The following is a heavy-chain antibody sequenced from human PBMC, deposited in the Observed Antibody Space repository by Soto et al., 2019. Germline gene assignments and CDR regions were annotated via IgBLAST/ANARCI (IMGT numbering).Heavy chain of an antibody. Sequence: GGSLRLSCAASGFTFSSYAMHWVRQAPGKGLEWVAVISYDGSNKYYADSVKSRFTISRDNSKNTLYLQMNSLRAEDTAVYYCARDGPPEGYGDYATPLPFDYWGQGTLVTVSS. D-gene: IGHD4-17*01. V-gene: IGHV3-30-3*01. J-gene: IGHJ4*02. CDR2: ISYDGSNK. CDR3: ARDGPPEGYGDYATPLPFDY. CDR1: GFTFSSYA.